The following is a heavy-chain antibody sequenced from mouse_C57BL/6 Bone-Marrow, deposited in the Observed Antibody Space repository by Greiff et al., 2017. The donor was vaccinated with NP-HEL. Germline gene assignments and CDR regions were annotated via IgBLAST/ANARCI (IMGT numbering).Heavy chain of an antibody. D-gene: IGHD3-2*02. CDR3: ASLQTAQARDY. V-gene: IGHV1-19*01. CDR2: INPYNGGT. J-gene: IGHJ2*01. Sequence: VQLQQSGPVLVKPGASVKMSCKASGYTFTDYYMNWVKQSHGKSLEWIGVINPYNGGTSYNQKFKGKATLTVDKSSSTAYMERNRLTSEDSAVYYCASLQTAQARDYWGQGTTLTVSS. CDR1: GYTFTDYY.